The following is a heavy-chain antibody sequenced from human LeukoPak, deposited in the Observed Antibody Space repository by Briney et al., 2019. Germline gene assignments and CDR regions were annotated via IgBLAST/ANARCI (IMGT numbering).Heavy chain of an antibody. V-gene: IGHV4-34*01. J-gene: IGHJ4*02. CDR1: GGSFSGYY. CDR2: INHSGST. Sequence: KSSETLSLTCAVYGGSFSGYYWSWIRQPPGKGLEWIGEINHSGSTNYNPSLKSRVTISVDTSKNQFSLKLSSATAADTAVYYCATWGYYDSSGFRNWGQGTLVTVSS. CDR3: ATWGYYDSSGFRN. D-gene: IGHD3-22*01.